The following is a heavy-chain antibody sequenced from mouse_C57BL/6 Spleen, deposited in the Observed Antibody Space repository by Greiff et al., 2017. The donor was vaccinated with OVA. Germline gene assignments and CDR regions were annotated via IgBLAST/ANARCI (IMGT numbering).Heavy chain of an antibody. D-gene: IGHD1-1*01. V-gene: IGHV1-50*01. Sequence: QVQLQQSGAELVKPGASVKLSCKASGYTFTSYWMQWVKQRPGQGLEWIGEIDPSDSYTNYNQKFKGKATLTVDTSSSTAYMQLSSLTSEDSAVYYCARSSDYGSSSRFAYWGQGTLVTVSA. CDR3: ARSSDYGSSSRFAY. CDR2: IDPSDSYT. J-gene: IGHJ3*01. CDR1: GYTFTSYW.